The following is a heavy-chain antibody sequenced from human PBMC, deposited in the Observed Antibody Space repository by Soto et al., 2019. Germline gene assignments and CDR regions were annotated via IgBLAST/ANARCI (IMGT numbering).Heavy chain of an antibody. CDR2: ISYDGSNK. J-gene: IGHJ6*02. V-gene: IGHV3-30-3*01. CDR3: XXXXXXYNXNDFPYYXYGMDV. CDR1: GFTFSSYA. D-gene: IGHD1-1*01. Sequence: QVQLVESGGGVVQPGRSLRLSCAASGFTFSSYAMHWVRQAPGKGLEWVAVISYDGSNKYYADSVKGRFTISRDNSKXXXXXXXXXXXAXXXXXXXXXXXXXXYNXNDFPYYXYGMDVWGQGTTVTVSS.